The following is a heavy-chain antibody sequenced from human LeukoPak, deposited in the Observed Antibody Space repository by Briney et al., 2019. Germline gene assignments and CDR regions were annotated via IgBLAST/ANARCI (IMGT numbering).Heavy chain of an antibody. CDR1: GGSISSGSYY. CDR3: ARGRVSSSTWYSTYYYFFYMDF. CDR2: IYTSGST. Sequence: SETLSLTCTVSGGSISSGSYYWSWIRQPAGKGLEWIGRIYTSGSTNFNPSLKSRLTISVDTSKNQFSLRLSSVTAADTAVYFCARGRVSSSTWYSTYYYFFYMDFWGKGTTVTVSS. D-gene: IGHD4-11*01. V-gene: IGHV4-61*02. J-gene: IGHJ6*03.